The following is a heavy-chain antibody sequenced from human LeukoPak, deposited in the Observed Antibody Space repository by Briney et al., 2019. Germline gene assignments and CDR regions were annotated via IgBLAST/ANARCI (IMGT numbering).Heavy chain of an antibody. J-gene: IGHJ4*02. CDR1: GITLSNYG. D-gene: IGHD3-10*01. CDR3: AKRGVIRVILVGFHKEAYYFDS. CDR2: ISDSGGRT. Sequence: GGSLRLSCAVSGITLSNYGMSWVRQAPGKGLGWVAGISDSGGRTNYADSVKGRFTISRDNPKNTLYLQMNSLRAEDTAVYFCAKRGVIRVILVGFHKEAYYFDSWGQGALVTVSS. V-gene: IGHV3-23*01.